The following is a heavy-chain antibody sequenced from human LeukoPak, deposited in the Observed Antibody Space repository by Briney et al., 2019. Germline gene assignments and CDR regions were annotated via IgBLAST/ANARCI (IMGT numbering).Heavy chain of an antibody. D-gene: IGHD3-10*01. CDR3: AKDLRRRYYFGSGSRGGTFDI. Sequence: GGSLRLSCAASGFMFSNYGMQWVRQAPGKGLEWVAVISYDGSNKYYADSVKGRFTVSRDNSKNTLYLQMNSLRAEDTAVYYCAKDLRRRYYFGSGSRGGTFDIWGQGTMVTVSS. V-gene: IGHV3-30*18. CDR1: GFMFSNYG. CDR2: ISYDGSNK. J-gene: IGHJ3*02.